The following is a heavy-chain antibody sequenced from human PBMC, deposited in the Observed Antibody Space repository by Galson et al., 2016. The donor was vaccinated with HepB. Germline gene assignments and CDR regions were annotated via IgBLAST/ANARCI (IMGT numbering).Heavy chain of an antibody. CDR1: GASISSNSYY. CDR3: GRVLPSTSQGPYHGMDV. Sequence: SETLSLTCSVSGASISSNSYYWGWIRQPPGKGPEWIASISHSGVTYYNPSLRSRVTISADPSNNHFSLKLSFVAAADTTVYYCGRVLPSTSQGPYHGMDVWGQGTTVTVSS. J-gene: IGHJ6*02. V-gene: IGHV4-39*07. D-gene: IGHD2/OR15-2a*01. CDR2: ISHSGVT.